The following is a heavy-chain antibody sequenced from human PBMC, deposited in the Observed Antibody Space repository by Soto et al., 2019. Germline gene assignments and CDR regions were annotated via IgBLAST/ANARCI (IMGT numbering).Heavy chain of an antibody. Sequence: QVQLVQSGAEVKKPGASVQASCKASGYTFTNHGISWVRQAPGQGLEWLGWISANNGDTNYAQKFQGRVTVTRDTSTSTGYMELRSLRSEDTAVYYCAKLVRGSNIDYYHYMDVWGKGTTVTVSS. D-gene: IGHD3-10*01. CDR3: AKLVRGSNIDYYHYMDV. CDR2: ISANNGDT. V-gene: IGHV1-18*01. CDR1: GYTFTNHG. J-gene: IGHJ6*03.